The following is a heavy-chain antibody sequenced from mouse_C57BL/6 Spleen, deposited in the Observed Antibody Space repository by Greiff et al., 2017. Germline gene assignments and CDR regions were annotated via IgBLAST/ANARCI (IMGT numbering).Heavy chain of an antibody. D-gene: IGHD1-1*01. CDR2: IHPNSGST. Sequence: QVQLQQPGAELVKPGASVKLSCKASGYTFTSYWMHWVKQRPGQGLEWIGMIHPNSGSTNYNEKFKSKATLTVDKSSSTAYMQLSSLTSEDSAVYYCAREYYGSTWFAYWGQGTLVTVSA. CDR3: AREYYGSTWFAY. CDR1: GYTFTSYW. J-gene: IGHJ3*01. V-gene: IGHV1-64*01.